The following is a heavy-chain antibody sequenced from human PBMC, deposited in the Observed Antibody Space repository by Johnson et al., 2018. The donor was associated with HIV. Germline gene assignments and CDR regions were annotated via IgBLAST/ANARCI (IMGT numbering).Heavy chain of an antibody. CDR3: ARGELYSSPRCDAFDI. Sequence: QVQLVESGGGVVQPGRSLRLSCAASGFTFSSYAMHWVRQAPGKGLEWVAVISYDGSNKYYADSVKGRFTISRDNSKNTLYLQMNSLGAEDTALYYCARGELYSSPRCDAFDIWGQGTLVTVSS. CDR1: GFTFSSYA. J-gene: IGHJ3*02. V-gene: IGHV3-30-3*01. CDR2: ISYDGSNK. D-gene: IGHD6-13*01.